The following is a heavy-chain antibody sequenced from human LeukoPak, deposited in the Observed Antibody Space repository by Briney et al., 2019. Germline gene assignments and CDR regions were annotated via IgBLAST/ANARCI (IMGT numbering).Heavy chain of an antibody. CDR2: IYPGDSDT. CDR1: GYSFTSYW. D-gene: IGHD1-26*01. V-gene: IGHV5-51*01. CDR3: ARQGLHREQGPNDY. Sequence: GGSLKLSCKGSGYSFTSYWIGWVRQLPGKGLEWMGLIYPGDSDTRYSPSFQGQVTISADKSIGTAYLQWSSLKASDTAMYYCARQGLHREQGPNDYWGQGTLVTVSS. J-gene: IGHJ4*02.